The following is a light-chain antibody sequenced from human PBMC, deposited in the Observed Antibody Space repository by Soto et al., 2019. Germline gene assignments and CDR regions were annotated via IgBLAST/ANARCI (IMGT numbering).Light chain of an antibody. CDR1: QSISSSY. Sequence: DIRLTQFPSSLSASVGDRVTITCRASQSISSSYLNWYQQKPGKAPQLLMFGTSNWQIGVPSRFTGSGGGTEFTLTIGSLQPEDFATYCCQQSYSSRTFGQGTKV. CDR3: QQSYSSRT. J-gene: IGKJ1*01. V-gene: IGKV1-39*01. CDR2: GTS.